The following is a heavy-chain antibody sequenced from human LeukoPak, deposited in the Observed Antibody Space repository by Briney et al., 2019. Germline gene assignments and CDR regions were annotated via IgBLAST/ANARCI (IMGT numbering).Heavy chain of an antibody. CDR2: IYYSGST. V-gene: IGHV4-59*01. D-gene: IGHD1-26*01. Sequence: SETLSLTCTVSGGSISSYYGSWIRQPPGKGLERIGYIYYSGSTNYNPSLKSRVTISVETSKNHSSLKLSSVTAADTAVYYCARGVSYFSKQRESPFDYWGEGTLVTVSS. J-gene: IGHJ4*02. CDR1: GGSISSYY. CDR3: ARGVSYFSKQRESPFDY.